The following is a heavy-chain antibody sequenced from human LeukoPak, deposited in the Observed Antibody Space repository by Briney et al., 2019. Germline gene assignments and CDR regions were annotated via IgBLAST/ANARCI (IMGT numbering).Heavy chain of an antibody. CDR1: GDSVTNRLYY. Sequence: SETLSLTCSVSGDSVTNRLYYWGWVRQPPGKGLEWSGSMYYTGTSYYNPSLKSRVTISVDTSKNQFSLKLTSLTATDTSIYYCATYGSAAFFDHWGQGTLVTVSS. J-gene: IGHJ4*02. V-gene: IGHV4-39*01. CDR3: ATYGSAAFFDH. D-gene: IGHD6-19*01. CDR2: MYYTGTS.